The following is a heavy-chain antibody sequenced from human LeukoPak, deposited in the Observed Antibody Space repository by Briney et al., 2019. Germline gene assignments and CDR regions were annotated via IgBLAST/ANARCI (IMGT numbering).Heavy chain of an antibody. D-gene: IGHD6-6*01. J-gene: IGHJ6*02. CDR1: AFTVSSNY. CDR2: VYSVGST. Sequence: HSGGSLRLSCAASAFTVSSNYMSWVRQAPGRGLGWVSVVYSVGSTYYADSVKGRFTISRDNSKNILYLQMNSLRAEDTAVYYCARASSSYYYYGMDVWGQGTTVTVSS. V-gene: IGHV3-66*01. CDR3: ARASSSYYYYGMDV.